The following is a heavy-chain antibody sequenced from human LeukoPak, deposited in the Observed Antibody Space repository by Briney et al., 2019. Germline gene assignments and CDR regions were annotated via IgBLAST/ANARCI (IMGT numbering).Heavy chain of an antibody. V-gene: IGHV3-33*01. D-gene: IGHD6-19*01. J-gene: IGHJ4*02. CDR2: IWYGGTYE. CDR1: GFTFSSYG. CDR3: ARDATARIAVPDY. Sequence: PGGSLRLSCAASGFTFSSYGMHWLRQAPGKGLEWVAVIWYGGTYEYYADSVKGRFTISRDNSKNTLYLQMNSLRAEDTAVYYCARDATARIAVPDYWGQGTLVTVSS.